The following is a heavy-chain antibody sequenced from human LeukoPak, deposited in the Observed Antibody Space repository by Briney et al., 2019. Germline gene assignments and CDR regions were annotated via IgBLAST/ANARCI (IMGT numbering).Heavy chain of an antibody. Sequence: GGSLRLYCVVSGFTFSSSWMTWVRQAPGEGLEWVANIKQDGSEKHYVDPVKGRFTISRDNAKNSVYLQMNSLRAEDTAVYYCAREPGIGYAFDIWGQGTMVTVSS. CDR1: GFTFSSSW. V-gene: IGHV3-7*01. D-gene: IGHD2-21*01. J-gene: IGHJ3*02. CDR3: AREPGIGYAFDI. CDR2: IKQDGSEK.